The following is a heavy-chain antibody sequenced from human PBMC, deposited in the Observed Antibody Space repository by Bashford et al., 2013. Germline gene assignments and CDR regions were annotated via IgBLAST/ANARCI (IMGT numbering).Heavy chain of an antibody. V-gene: IGHV3-21*03. J-gene: IGHJ5*01. CDR3: TTDYRGYSGYDS. D-gene: IGHD5-12*01. CDR2: IDTSSTFI. Sequence: VRQAPGKGLEWVSSIDTSSTFIYQADSVKGRFTISRDNTKNLLFLQMDGLRAEDTAVYYCTTDYRGYSGYDSWGQGTLVTVSS.